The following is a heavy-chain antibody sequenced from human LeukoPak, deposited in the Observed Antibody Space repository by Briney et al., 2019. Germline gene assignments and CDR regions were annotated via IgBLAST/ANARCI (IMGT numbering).Heavy chain of an antibody. Sequence: GGSLRLSCAASGFTFSSSWMSSVRQAPGKGLEWVANIKQDGSEKYYVDSVKGRFTISRDNTKNSLYLQMDSLRGEDTAVYYCARISTAVAGADYWGEGTLVTVSS. J-gene: IGHJ4*02. CDR2: IKQDGSEK. CDR3: ARISTAVAGADY. CDR1: GFTFSSSW. V-gene: IGHV3-7*01. D-gene: IGHD6-19*01.